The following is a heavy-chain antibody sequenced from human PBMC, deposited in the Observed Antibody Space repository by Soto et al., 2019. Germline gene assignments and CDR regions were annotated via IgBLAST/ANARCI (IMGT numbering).Heavy chain of an antibody. J-gene: IGHJ4*02. V-gene: IGHV4-59*01. Sequence: SETLSLTCTVSGGSISSYHWSWIRQPPGKGLEWIGYIYYSGSTNYNPSLKSRVTISVDTSKNQFSLKLSSVAAADTAVYYCAREGSGSCSGGSCYSEYYFDYWGQGTLVNVSS. D-gene: IGHD2-15*01. CDR2: IYYSGST. CDR3: AREGSGSCSGGSCYSEYYFDY. CDR1: GGSISSYH.